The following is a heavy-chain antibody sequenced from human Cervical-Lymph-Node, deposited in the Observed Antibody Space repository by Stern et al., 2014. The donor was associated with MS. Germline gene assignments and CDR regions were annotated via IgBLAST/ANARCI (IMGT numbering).Heavy chain of an antibody. CDR2: IIPIFGTA. J-gene: IGHJ6*02. CDR1: GGTFSSYA. D-gene: IGHD2-15*01. CDR3: ARSYCSGGSCYPSYYYGMDV. V-gene: IGHV1-69*01. Sequence: QVQLVESGAEVKKPGSSVKVSCKASGGTFSSYAISWVRQAPGQGLEWMGVIIPIFGTANSAQKFPGRVTITADESTSTAYMELSSLRSEDTAVYYCARSYCSGGSCYPSYYYGMDVWGQGTTVTVSS.